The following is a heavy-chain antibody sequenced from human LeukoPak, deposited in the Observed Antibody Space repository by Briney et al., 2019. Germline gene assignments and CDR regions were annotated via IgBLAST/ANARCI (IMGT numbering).Heavy chain of an antibody. CDR1: GYTFTIYG. V-gene: IGHV1-18*01. CDR2: ISAYNGNT. Sequence: ASVTVSCKASGYTFTIYGISWVRQAPGQGLEWMGWISAYNGNTNYAQKLQGRVTMTTDTSTSTAYMELRSLRSDDTAVYYCARDLTSGDPSPDPWGQGTLVTVSS. J-gene: IGHJ5*02. CDR3: ARDLTSGDPSPDP.